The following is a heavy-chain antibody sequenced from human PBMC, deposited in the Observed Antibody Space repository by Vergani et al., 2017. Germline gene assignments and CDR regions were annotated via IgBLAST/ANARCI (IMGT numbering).Heavy chain of an antibody. Sequence: QVHLVESAGGVVQPGWSLRLSCAASGFIFSNFGMHWIRQAPGKGLEWLAYIGKDGINTRYRDAVKGRFTVSRDNSKDILYLQMDSLRSEDTALYYFAKYLRDTTDGLTDSWGPGTLVIVSS. J-gene: IGHJ4*02. D-gene: IGHD1-14*01. CDR2: IGKDGINT. V-gene: IGHV3-30*02. CDR3: AKYLRDTTDGLTDS. CDR1: GFIFSNFG.